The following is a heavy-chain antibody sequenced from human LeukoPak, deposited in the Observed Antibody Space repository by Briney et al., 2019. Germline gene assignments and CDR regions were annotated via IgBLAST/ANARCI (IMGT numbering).Heavy chain of an antibody. V-gene: IGHV3-23*01. CDR3: AKVGGMADYYYYYGMDV. CDR1: GFTFSNYA. J-gene: IGHJ6*02. Sequence: GGSLRLSCAASGFTFSNYAMSWVRQAPGKGLEWVSAISGSGGSTYYADSVKGRFTISRDNSKNTLHLQMNSLRAEDTAVYYCAKVGGMADYYYYYGMDVWGQGTTVTVSS. D-gene: IGHD1-14*01. CDR2: ISGSGGST.